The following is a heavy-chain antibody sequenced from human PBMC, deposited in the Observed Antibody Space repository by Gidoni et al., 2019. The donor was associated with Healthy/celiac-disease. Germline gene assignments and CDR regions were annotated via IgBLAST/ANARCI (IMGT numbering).Heavy chain of an antibody. Sequence: QVQLVQSGAEVKKPGASVKVSCKASGYTFPSYDINWVRQPTGQGLAGMGWMNPNSGNTGNAEKFQGGVTMTRNNSISTAYMGLGSLRSEDTAVYYWAKVAGGGGIAAAGDDYWGQGTLVTVSS. CDR3: AKVAGGGGIAAAGDDY. J-gene: IGHJ4*02. CDR1: GYTFPSYD. V-gene: IGHV1-8*01. CDR2: MNPNSGNT. D-gene: IGHD6-13*01.